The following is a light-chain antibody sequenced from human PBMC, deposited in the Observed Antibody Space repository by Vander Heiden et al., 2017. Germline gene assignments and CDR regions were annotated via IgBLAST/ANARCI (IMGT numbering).Light chain of an antibody. V-gene: IGKV4-1*01. CDR2: WAS. Sequence: DIVMTQSPDSLAVSLAARSTINCKSSQSVLYNSNNKNYLAWYQQKPGQPPKLLIYWASTRESGVPDRFSGSGSGTDFTLTISSLQAEDVAVYYCQQYYSTPYTFGQGTKLESK. CDR1: QSVLYNSNNKNY. J-gene: IGKJ2*01. CDR3: QQYYSTPYT.